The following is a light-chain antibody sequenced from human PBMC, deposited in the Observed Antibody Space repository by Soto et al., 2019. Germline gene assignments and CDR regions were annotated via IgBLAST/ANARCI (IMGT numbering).Light chain of an antibody. CDR1: QDISIY. CDR3: QEYDNLPYT. J-gene: IGKJ2*01. V-gene: IGKV1-33*01. CDR2: DAS. Sequence: DIQMTQSPSSLSASVGDRVTITCQASQDISIYLNWYQHKPGKAPKLLIYDASNLETGVPSRFSGSGSGTDFTFTISSLQSEDIATYYCQEYDNLPYTFGQGTKVEIK.